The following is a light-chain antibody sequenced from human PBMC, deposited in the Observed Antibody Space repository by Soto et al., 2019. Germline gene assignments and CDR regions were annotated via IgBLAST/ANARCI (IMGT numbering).Light chain of an antibody. Sequence: DIQMTHSPSTLSASIGDRVTITCRASQSISTWLAWYQQKPGTVPKVLIYKASSLERGVPSRFSGSGSGTEFTLTISSLQPEDFATYYCQQYNSFPWTFGQGTKVDIK. V-gene: IGKV1-5*03. CDR1: QSISTW. CDR3: QQYNSFPWT. J-gene: IGKJ1*01. CDR2: KAS.